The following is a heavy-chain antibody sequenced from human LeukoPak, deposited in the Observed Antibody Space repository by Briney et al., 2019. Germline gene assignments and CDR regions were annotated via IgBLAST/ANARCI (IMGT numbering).Heavy chain of an antibody. CDR1: GGSISSSSYY. J-gene: IGHJ4*02. D-gene: IGHD6-6*01. Sequence: SETLSLTCTVSGGSISSSSYYWGWIRQPPGKGLEWIVSMYYSGSTYYNPSLKSRLTISGDTSKNQFALKLSSVTAAETAVYYCARQALSRSSRGGHFDYWGQGTLVTVSS. CDR3: ARQALSRSSRGGHFDY. CDR2: MYYSGST. V-gene: IGHV4-39*01.